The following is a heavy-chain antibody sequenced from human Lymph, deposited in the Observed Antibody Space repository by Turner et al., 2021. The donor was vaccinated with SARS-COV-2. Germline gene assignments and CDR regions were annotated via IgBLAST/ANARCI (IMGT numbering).Heavy chain of an antibody. Sequence: EAQLLESGGGLVQPGGSLRLSCAASGFTFSSYAMSWVRQAPGKGLEWVSGISGSGGRTYYADSVKGRFTISRDNSKNTLYLQMNSLRAEDTAVYYCAKNEMAMIVVVITLFDYWGQGTLVTVSS. V-gene: IGHV3-23*01. D-gene: IGHD3-22*01. J-gene: IGHJ4*02. CDR2: ISGSGGRT. CDR3: AKNEMAMIVVVITLFDY. CDR1: GFTFSSYA.